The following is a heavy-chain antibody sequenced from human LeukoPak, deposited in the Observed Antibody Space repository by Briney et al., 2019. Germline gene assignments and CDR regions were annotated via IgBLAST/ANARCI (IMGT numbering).Heavy chain of an antibody. CDR3: VRNDGGAFDI. V-gene: IGHV3-48*04. CDR2: IGSGSSTI. CDR1: GFILNTYP. J-gene: IGHJ3*02. D-gene: IGHD4-23*01. Sequence: GGSLRLSCAASGFILNTYPMNWVRQTPGKGLEWIAYIGSGSSTIYYADSVKGRLTVSSDNAKNSLYLHMNSLRAEDTAVYYCVRNDGGAFDIWGQGTMVTVSS.